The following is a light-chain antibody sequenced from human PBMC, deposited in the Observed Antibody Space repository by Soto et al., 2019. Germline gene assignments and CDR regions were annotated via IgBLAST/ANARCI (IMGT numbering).Light chain of an antibody. CDR2: EVT. CDR1: SADIGSYTY. V-gene: IGLV2-14*01. Sequence: QSAPTQPASVSGTPGQSITISCTRTSADIGSYTYVPWYQQYPGKAPKLLISEVTTRPSGVSNRFSGSKSGNAASLTISGLQAEDEAHYYCSSYTTNSPPVVFGGGTKVTV. CDR3: SSYTTNSPPVV. J-gene: IGLJ2*01.